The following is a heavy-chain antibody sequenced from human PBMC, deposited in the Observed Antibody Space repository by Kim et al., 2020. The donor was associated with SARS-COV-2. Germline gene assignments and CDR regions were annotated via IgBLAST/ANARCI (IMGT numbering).Heavy chain of an antibody. CDR1: GFTFSSYS. V-gene: IGHV3-21*01. CDR2: ISSSSSYI. D-gene: IGHD5-18*01. CDR3: AKGVDTDGGYSYGLAWLDYYYYGMDV. Sequence: GGSLRLSCAASGFTFSSYSMNWVRQAPGKGLEWVSSISSSSSYIYYADSVKGRFTISRDNAKNSLYLQMNSLRAEDTAVYYCAKGVDTDGGYSYGLAWLDYYYYGMDVWGQGTTVTVSS. J-gene: IGHJ6*02.